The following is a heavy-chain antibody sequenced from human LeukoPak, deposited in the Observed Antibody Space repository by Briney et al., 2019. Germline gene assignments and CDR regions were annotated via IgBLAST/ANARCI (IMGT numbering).Heavy chain of an antibody. CDR3: ARAGYSIGWYNFFDP. D-gene: IGHD6-19*01. Sequence: PSETLSLTCAVYGGSFSGYYWSWIRQPPGKGLEWIGEINHSGSTNYNPSLKSRVTISVDTSKNQFSLKLNSVTAADTAVYYCARAGYSIGWYNFFDPWGQGTLVTVSS. J-gene: IGHJ5*02. CDR2: INHSGST. V-gene: IGHV4-34*01. CDR1: GGSFSGYY.